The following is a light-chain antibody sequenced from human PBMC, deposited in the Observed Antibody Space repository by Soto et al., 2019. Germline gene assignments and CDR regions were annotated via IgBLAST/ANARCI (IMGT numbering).Light chain of an antibody. CDR1: QSIRYSSNNKQS. CDR3: QQFYTSPT. V-gene: IGKV4-1*01. J-gene: IGKJ4*02. CDR2: WAS. Sequence: DIVMTQSPDALAVSLGERATINCKSSQSIRYSSNNKQSLAWYQQKPGQPPKLLIYWASTRESGVPDRFSGSGSGTDFALTINCLQAEDVAVYYCQQFYTSPTVGGGIKVEI.